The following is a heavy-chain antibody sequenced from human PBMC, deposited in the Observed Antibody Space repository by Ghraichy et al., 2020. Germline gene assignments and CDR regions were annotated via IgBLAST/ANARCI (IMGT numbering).Heavy chain of an antibody. D-gene: IGHD4-23*01. J-gene: IGHJ2*01. Sequence: ASVKVSCKASGYTFTVYYIHWVRQAPGQGLEWMGHIDPNSGGTNYAQKFHGRVTMTRDTSISTAYMELSSLRSDDTAVYYCTSSYYGGNSWYFDIWGRGTLVTVSS. V-gene: IGHV1-2*06. CDR1: GYTFTVYY. CDR3: TSSYYGGNSWYFDI. CDR2: IDPNSGGT.